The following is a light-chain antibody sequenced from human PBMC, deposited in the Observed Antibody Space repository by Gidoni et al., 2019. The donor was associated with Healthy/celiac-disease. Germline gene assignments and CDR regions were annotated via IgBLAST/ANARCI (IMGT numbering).Light chain of an antibody. CDR1: QGIRNA. V-gene: IGKV1-17*01. CDR3: LQHNSYPPWT. CDR2: AAS. Sequence: DIQMTQSPSSLSASVVDRVTITCRASQGIRNALGWYQQKPGKATKRLIYAASSLQSGVRSRFSGSGSGKEFTLTFSCLQPEDFATYFCLQHNSYPPWTFGQGTKVEIK. J-gene: IGKJ1*01.